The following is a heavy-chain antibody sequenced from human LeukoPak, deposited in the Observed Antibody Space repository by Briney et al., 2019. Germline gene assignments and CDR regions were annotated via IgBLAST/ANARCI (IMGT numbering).Heavy chain of an antibody. J-gene: IGHJ5*02. V-gene: IGHV4-34*01. Sequence: SQTLSLTCAVYGGSFSGYYWSWIRQPPGKGLEWIGEINHSGSTNYNPSLKSRVTISVDTSKNQFSLKLSSVTAADTAVYYCARRTRFLEWLLAGSWFDPWGQGTLVTVSS. CDR1: GGSFSGYY. CDR3: ARRTRFLEWLLAGSWFDP. CDR2: INHSGST. D-gene: IGHD3-3*01.